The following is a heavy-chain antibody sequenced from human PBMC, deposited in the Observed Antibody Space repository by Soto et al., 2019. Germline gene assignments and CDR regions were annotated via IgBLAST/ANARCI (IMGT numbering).Heavy chain of an antibody. CDR1: GDSVSSNSAA. Sequence: SQTLSLTCAISGDSVSSNSAAWNWIRQSPSRGLEWLGRTYYRSKWYTDYALSVKSRITINPDTSKNQFSLQLNSVTPEDTAVYYCAKTYDFRTGSGGMDVWGQGTTVTVSS. V-gene: IGHV6-1*01. D-gene: IGHD3-3*01. J-gene: IGHJ6*02. CDR3: AKTYDFRTGSGGMDV. CDR2: TYYRSKWYT.